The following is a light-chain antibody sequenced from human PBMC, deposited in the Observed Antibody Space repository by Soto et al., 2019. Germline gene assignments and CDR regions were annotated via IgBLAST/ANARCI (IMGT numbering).Light chain of an antibody. Sequence: EIVMTQSPATLAVSPGERATLSCRATQGGTTNLAGYHQKPCQAPRLLIYGASTRATGSPARLSDSGSGTEFTLTIGSLQSEDFAVYYCQQYNSWTLTFGGGTKVEI. CDR1: QGGTTN. CDR3: QQYNSWTLT. V-gene: IGKV3-15*01. J-gene: IGKJ4*01. CDR2: GAS.